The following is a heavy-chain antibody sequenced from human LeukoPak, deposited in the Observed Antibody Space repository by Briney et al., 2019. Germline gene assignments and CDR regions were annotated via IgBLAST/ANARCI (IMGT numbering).Heavy chain of an antibody. CDR2: IFHNGNT. CDR3: ARRGSITGWSFDY. D-gene: IGHD1-14*01. Sequence: PSATLSLTCTVSGHSIGAGFVWGWIRPSPGKGLEWIGNIFHNGNTYYNPSLNGRVTMSPDTSRNRFSLTLTSVTAADTAVYFCARRGSITGWSFDYWGLGFLVTVSS. V-gene: IGHV4-38-2*02. J-gene: IGHJ4*02. CDR1: GHSIGAGFV.